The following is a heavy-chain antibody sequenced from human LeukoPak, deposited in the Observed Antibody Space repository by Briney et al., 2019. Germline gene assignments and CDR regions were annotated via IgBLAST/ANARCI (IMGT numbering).Heavy chain of an antibody. CDR1: GFTFTTYT. CDR3: SRDNLAWRHYFDS. Sequence: GGSLRLSCAASGFTFTTYTMHWVRQAPGKGLEWVAPIWSDGSNSGYAESVKGRFTISRDNSKNTVSLQMNSLRAEDTAVYYCSRDNLAWRHYFDSWGQGTLVTVSS. V-gene: IGHV3-33*01. CDR2: IWSDGSNS. J-gene: IGHJ4*02.